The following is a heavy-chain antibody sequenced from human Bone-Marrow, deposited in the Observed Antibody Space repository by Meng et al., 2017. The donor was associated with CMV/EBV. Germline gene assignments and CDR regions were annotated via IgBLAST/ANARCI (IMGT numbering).Heavy chain of an antibody. D-gene: IGHD3-10*01. CDR3: ARERHVTEQQRGTGSFDY. V-gene: IGHV1-2*02. CDR1: GYTFTGYY. J-gene: IGHJ4*02. Sequence: ASVKVSCKASGYTFTGYYMHRVRQAPGQGLEWMGWINPNSGGTNYAQKFQGRVTMSRDTSISTAYMELCRLRSDDTAVYYCARERHVTEQQRGTGSFDYWGQETLVTVSS. CDR2: INPNSGGT.